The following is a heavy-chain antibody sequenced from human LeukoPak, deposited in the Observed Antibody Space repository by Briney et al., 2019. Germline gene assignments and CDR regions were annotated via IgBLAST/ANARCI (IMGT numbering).Heavy chain of an antibody. J-gene: IGHJ4*02. Sequence: GGSLRLSCAASGFTFSSYGMHWVRQAPGKGLEWVAVISYDGSNKYYEDSVKGRFTISRDNSKNTLYLQMNSLRAEDTAVYYCAKGAYDYVWGSLIDYWGQGTLVTVSS. D-gene: IGHD3-16*01. V-gene: IGHV3-30*18. CDR2: ISYDGSNK. CDR3: AKGAYDYVWGSLIDY. CDR1: GFTFSSYG.